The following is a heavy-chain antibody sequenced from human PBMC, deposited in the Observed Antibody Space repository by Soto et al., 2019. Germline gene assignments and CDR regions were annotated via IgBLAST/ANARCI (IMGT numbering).Heavy chain of an antibody. CDR2: ISYDGSNK. Sequence: LRLSCAASGFTFSSYGMHWVRQAPGKGLEWVAVISYDGSNKYYADSVKGRFTISRDNSKNTLYLQMNSLRAEDTAVYYCAKERFGELLNWFDPWGQGTLVTVSS. CDR1: GFTFSSYG. D-gene: IGHD3-10*01. V-gene: IGHV3-30*18. J-gene: IGHJ5*02. CDR3: AKERFGELLNWFDP.